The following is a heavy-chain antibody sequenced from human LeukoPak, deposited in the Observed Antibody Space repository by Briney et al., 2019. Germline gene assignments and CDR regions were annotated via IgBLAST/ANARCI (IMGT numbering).Heavy chain of an antibody. D-gene: IGHD3-22*01. J-gene: IGHJ3*02. CDR1: GFTFDDYA. Sequence: PGRSLRLSCAASGFTFDDYAMHWVRQAPGKGLEWVSGISWNSGSIGYADSVKGRFTISRDNAKNSLYLQMNSLRAEDMALYYCAKGHSFYIDSRPGATAFDIWGQGTMVTVSS. CDR2: ISWNSGSI. V-gene: IGHV3-9*03. CDR3: AKGHSFYIDSRPGATAFDI.